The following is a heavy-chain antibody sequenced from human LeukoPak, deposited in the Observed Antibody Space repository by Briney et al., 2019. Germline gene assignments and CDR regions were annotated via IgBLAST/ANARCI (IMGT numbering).Heavy chain of an antibody. D-gene: IGHD2-21*01. CDR1: GFTFSSYG. CDR3: AKDSLFLKAYY. Sequence: GGSLRLSCAASGFTFSSYGMHWVRQAPGKGLEWVAVIWYGGSNKYYADSVKGRFTISRDNSKNTLYLQMNSLRAEDTAVYYCAKDSLFLKAYYWGQGTLVTVSS. J-gene: IGHJ4*02. CDR2: IWYGGSNK. V-gene: IGHV3-30*02.